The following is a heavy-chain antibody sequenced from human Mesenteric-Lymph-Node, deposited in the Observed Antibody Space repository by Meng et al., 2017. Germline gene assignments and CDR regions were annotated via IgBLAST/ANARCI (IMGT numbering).Heavy chain of an antibody. Sequence: ASVKVSCKASGYTFTSYGISWVRQAPGQGLEWMGWISAYNGNTNYAQKLQGRVTMTTDTSTSTAYMELRSLRSDDTAVYYCARAVYSWYYDSSGYYYPKEFDYWGQGTLVTVSS. V-gene: IGHV1-18*01. CDR3: ARAVYSWYYDSSGYYYPKEFDY. CDR2: ISAYNGNT. D-gene: IGHD3-22*01. J-gene: IGHJ4*02. CDR1: GYTFTSYG.